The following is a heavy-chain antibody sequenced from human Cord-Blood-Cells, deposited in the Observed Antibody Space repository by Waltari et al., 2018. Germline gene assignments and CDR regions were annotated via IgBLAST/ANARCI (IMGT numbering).Heavy chain of an antibody. CDR2: MSYDGSSK. Sequence: QVQLVESGGGGVKTGRPLSSSCAASGITFRTFATHWARPAPGNGLEWVAVMSYDGSSKYYADSVKGRFTISGDNAKNALYLQMNSLRAEDTAVYDCARDLAAAGTLGYWGQGTLVTVSS. V-gene: IGHV3-30-3*01. D-gene: IGHD6-13*01. CDR3: ARDLAAAGTLGY. J-gene: IGHJ4*02. CDR1: GITFRTFA.